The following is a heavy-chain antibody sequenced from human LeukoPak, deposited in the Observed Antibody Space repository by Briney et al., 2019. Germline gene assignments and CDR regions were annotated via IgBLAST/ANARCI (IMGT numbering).Heavy chain of an antibody. J-gene: IGHJ4*02. CDR3: AKAQYSSGWYGFDY. CDR1: GLSFGFYA. Sequence: PGGSLGLSCAASGLSFGFYAMSWVRQAPGKGLEWVSSISGGGAGTYYADSVRGRFTISRDNSKNTLYLQMDSLRAEDTALYYCAKAQYSSGWYGFDYWGQGTLVTVSS. V-gene: IGHV3-23*01. D-gene: IGHD6-19*01. CDR2: ISGGGAGT.